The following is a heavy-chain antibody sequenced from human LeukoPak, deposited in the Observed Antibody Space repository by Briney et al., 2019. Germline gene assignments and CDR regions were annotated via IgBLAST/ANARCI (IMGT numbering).Heavy chain of an antibody. CDR2: INPNSGGT. CDR1: GYTFTGYY. CDR3: ARLSPKSLRLGELSFFDY. J-gene: IGHJ4*02. V-gene: IGHV1-2*02. Sequence: ASVKVSCKASGYTFTGYYMHWVRQAPGQGLEWMGWINPNSGGTNYAQKLQGRVTMTRDTSISTAYMELSRLRSDDTAVYYCARLSPKSLRLGELSFFDYWGQGTLVTVSS. D-gene: IGHD3-16*02.